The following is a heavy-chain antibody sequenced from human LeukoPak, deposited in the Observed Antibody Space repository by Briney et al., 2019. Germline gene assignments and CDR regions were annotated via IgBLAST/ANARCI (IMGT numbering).Heavy chain of an antibody. D-gene: IGHD3-10*01. CDR1: GFTFSNAW. Sequence: GGSLRLSCAASGFTFSNAWMSWVRQGPGRGLEWVGRIKSKTDGGTTDYAAPVKGRFTISRDDSKNTLYLQMNSLKTEDTAVYYCTTQRSRITMVRGVIRSDHWGQGTLVTVSS. V-gene: IGHV3-15*01. CDR2: IKSKTDGGTT. CDR3: TTQRSRITMVRGVIRSDH. J-gene: IGHJ4*02.